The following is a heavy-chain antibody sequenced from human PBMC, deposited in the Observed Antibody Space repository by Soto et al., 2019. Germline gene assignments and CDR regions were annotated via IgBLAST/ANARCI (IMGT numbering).Heavy chain of an antibody. CDR3: ARYGGGGGMDV. V-gene: IGHV3-33*01. Sequence: QVQLVESGGGVVQPGRSLRLSCAASGFTFSSYGMHWVRQAPGKGLEWVAVIWYDGSNKYYADSVKGRFTISRDNSKKTLYLQMNSLGAEDTAVYYCARYGGGGGMDVWGQGTTVTVSS. J-gene: IGHJ6*02. CDR2: IWYDGSNK. D-gene: IGHD3-16*01. CDR1: GFTFSSYG.